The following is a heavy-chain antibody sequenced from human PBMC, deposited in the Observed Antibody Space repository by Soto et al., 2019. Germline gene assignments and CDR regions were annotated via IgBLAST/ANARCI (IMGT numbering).Heavy chain of an antibody. CDR1: GFAFSASG. D-gene: IGHD4-17*01. CDR3: ARVGGTVTSDY. CDR2: IYYDGSKK. Sequence: QVQLVESGGGVVQPGRSLRLSCAASGFAFSASGMHWVRQAPGKGLEWVAMIYYDGSKKYYADSVKGRFTISRDNSKNTLYLQMSSLRAEDTALYYCARVGGTVTSDYWGQGTLVTVSS. V-gene: IGHV3-33*01. J-gene: IGHJ4*02.